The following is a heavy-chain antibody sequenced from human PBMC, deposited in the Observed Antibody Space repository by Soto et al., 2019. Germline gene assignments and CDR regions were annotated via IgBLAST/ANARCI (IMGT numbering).Heavy chain of an antibody. V-gene: IGHV1-69*13. Sequence: SVKVSCKASGGTFSSYAISWVRQAPGQGLEWMGGIIPIFGTASYAQKFQGRVTITADESTSTAYMELSSLRSEDTAVYYCARDTYIFQGSGEYFQHWGQGTLVTVSS. J-gene: IGHJ1*01. CDR2: IIPIFGTA. CDR1: GGTFSSYA. D-gene: IGHD5-18*01. CDR3: ARDTYIFQGSGEYFQH.